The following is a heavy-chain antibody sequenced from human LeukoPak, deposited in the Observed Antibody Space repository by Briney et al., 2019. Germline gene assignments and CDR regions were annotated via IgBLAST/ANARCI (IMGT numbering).Heavy chain of an antibody. D-gene: IGHD1-1*01. CDR1: GFTLSGYS. V-gene: IGHV3-48*01. CDR2: LSSDFTTM. Sequence: GGSLRLSCAASGFTLSGYSMDWVRQAPGKGLEWVSHLSSDFTTMYYANSVKGRFTISRDNAKNSLYLRMNSLRAEDSAVYYCARVLLERPGIDSFDLWGQGTMVTVSS. J-gene: IGHJ3*01. CDR3: ARVLLERPGIDSFDL.